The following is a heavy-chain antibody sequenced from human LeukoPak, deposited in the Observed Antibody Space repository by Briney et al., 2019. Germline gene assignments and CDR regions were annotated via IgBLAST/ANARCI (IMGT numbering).Heavy chain of an antibody. CDR2: IKQDGSEK. CDR1: GFTLSSYW. V-gene: IGHV3-7*01. J-gene: IGHJ4*02. Sequence: PGGSLRLSCAASGFTLSSYWMSWVSQAPGKGLEWVANIKQDGSEKYYVDSVKGRFTISRDNAKNTLYLQMNSLRAEDTAVYYCARGYGNYGYWAQGTLVTVSS. CDR3: ARGYGNYGY. D-gene: IGHD4-11*01.